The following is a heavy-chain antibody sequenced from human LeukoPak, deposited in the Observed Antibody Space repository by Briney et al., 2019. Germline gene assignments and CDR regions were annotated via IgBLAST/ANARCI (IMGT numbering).Heavy chain of an antibody. CDR2: ISWNDDK. J-gene: IGHJ5*02. CDR3: AHRPDCSSTSCLGHWFDP. CDR1: GFSLSTSGVG. Sequence: SGPTLVNPTQTLTLTCTFSGFSLSTSGVGVGWIRQPPGKALEWLALISWNDDKRYSPSLKSRLTITKDTSKNQVVLTMTNMDPVDTATYYCAHRPDCSSTSCLGHWFDPWGQGTLVTVSS. D-gene: IGHD2-2*01. V-gene: IGHV2-5*01.